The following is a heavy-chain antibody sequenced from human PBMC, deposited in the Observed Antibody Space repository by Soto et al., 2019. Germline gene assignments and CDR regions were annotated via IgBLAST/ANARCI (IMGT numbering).Heavy chain of an antibody. V-gene: IGHV3-30*18. CDR3: AKETPLKRQYYDSSGYYYFDY. CDR1: GFTPSNYG. Sequence: PGGSLRLSCEASGFTPSNYGMNWVRQAPGKGLEWVAVISYDGSNKYYADSVKGRLTISRDNSKNTLYLQMNSLRPEDTAVYYCAKETPLKRQYYDSSGYYYFDYWGQGTLVTVSS. CDR2: ISYDGSNK. D-gene: IGHD3-22*01. J-gene: IGHJ4*02.